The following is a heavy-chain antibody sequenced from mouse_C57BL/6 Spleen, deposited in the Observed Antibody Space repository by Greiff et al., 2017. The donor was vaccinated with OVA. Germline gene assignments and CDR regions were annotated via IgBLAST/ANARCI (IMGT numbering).Heavy chain of an antibody. J-gene: IGHJ4*01. D-gene: IGHD4-1*01. CDR2: IHPSDSDT. Sequence: QVQLQQPGAELVQPGASVKVSCKASGYTFTSYWMHWVKQRPGQGLAWIGRIHPSDSDTNYNQKFKGKATLTVDKSASTAYMQLSSLTSEDSAVDYSAIGGLGPGVEDAMDYWGQGTSVTVSS. V-gene: IGHV1-74*01. CDR1: GYTFTSYW. CDR3: AIGGLGPGVEDAMDY.